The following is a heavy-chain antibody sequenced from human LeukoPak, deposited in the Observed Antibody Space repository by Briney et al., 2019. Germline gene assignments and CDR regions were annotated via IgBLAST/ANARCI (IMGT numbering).Heavy chain of an antibody. CDR3: ARRPDCSGSYSPYGMDV. CDR1: GGSISSYY. J-gene: IGHJ6*02. V-gene: IGHV4-59*08. Sequence: SETLSLTCTVSGGSISSYYWSWIRQPPGKGLEWIGYIYYSGSTNYNPSLKSRVTISVDTSKNQFSLKLSSVTAADTAVYYCARRPDCSGSYSPYGMDVWGQGTTVTVSS. CDR2: IYYSGST. D-gene: IGHD1-26*01.